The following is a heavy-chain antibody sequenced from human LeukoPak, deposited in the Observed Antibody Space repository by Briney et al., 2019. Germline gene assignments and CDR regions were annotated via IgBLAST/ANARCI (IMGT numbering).Heavy chain of an antibody. Sequence: GESLKISCKGSGYSFTSYWIGWVRQMPGKGLEWMGIIYPGDSDTRYSPSFQGQVTISADKSISTAYLQWSSLKASDTAMYYCARVGNLYYGSGSELDYWGQGTLVTVSS. J-gene: IGHJ4*02. V-gene: IGHV5-51*01. D-gene: IGHD3-10*01. CDR1: GYSFTSYW. CDR3: ARVGNLYYGSGSELDY. CDR2: IYPGDSDT.